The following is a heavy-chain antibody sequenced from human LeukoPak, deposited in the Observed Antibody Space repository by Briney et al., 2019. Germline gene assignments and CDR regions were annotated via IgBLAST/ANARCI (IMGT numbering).Heavy chain of an antibody. J-gene: IGHJ4*02. CDR2: INWNGGST. CDR1: GFTFDDYG. V-gene: IGHV3-20*04. D-gene: IGHD1-26*01. Sequence: GGSLRLSCAASGFTFDDYGMNWVRQPPGKGLEWVCNINWNGGSTGYADSVKGRFTISRDNAKNSLYLQMNSLRAEDTALYYCARDSYSGSYSYFDYWGQGTLVTVSS. CDR3: ARDSYSGSYSYFDY.